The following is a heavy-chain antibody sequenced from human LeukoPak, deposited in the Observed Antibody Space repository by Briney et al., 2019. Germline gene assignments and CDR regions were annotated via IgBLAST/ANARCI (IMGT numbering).Heavy chain of an antibody. CDR2: IYPRDGST. CDR1: GYTFTSNY. J-gene: IGHJ4*02. V-gene: IGHV1-46*01. CDR3: ARGDPRHRSSGFDY. D-gene: IGHD2-21*02. Sequence: ASVKVSCKASGYTFTSNYIHWVRQAPGQGLEWMGMIYPRDGSTSYAQKFQGRVTVTRDTSTSTVHMELSGLRSEDTAVYYCARGDPRHRSSGFDYWGQGTLVTVSS.